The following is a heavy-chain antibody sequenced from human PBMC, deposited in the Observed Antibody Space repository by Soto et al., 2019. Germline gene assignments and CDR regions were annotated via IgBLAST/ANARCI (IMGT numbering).Heavy chain of an antibody. D-gene: IGHD3-9*01. CDR2: ISGSGGST. CDR3: AKRGHDILTGYYPYFDY. Sequence: PGWALRLSCAASGFTFSSYAMSWVRQAPGKGLEWVSAISGSGGSTYYADSVKGRFTISRDNSKSTLYLQMNSLRAEDTAVYYCAKRGHDILTGYYPYFDYWGQGTLVTVSS. V-gene: IGHV3-23*01. J-gene: IGHJ4*02. CDR1: GFTFSSYA.